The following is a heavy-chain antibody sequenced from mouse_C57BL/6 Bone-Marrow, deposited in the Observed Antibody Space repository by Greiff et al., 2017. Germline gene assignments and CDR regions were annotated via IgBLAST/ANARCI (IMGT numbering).Heavy chain of an antibody. Sequence: QVQLKQSGAELVRPGASVTLSCKASGYTFTDYEMHWVKQTPVHGLEWIGAIDPETGGTAYNQKFKGKAILTADKSSSTAYMELRSLTSEDSAVYYCTRSVITTRVSFDYWGQGTTLTGSS. CDR2: IDPETGGT. D-gene: IGHD1-1*01. V-gene: IGHV1-15*01. J-gene: IGHJ2*01. CDR1: GYTFTDYE. CDR3: TRSVITTRVSFDY.